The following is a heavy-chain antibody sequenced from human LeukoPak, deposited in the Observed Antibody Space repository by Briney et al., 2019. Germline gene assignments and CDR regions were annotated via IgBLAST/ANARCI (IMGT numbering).Heavy chain of an antibody. J-gene: IGHJ3*02. D-gene: IGHD1-26*01. V-gene: IGHV1-46*01. CDR2: INPSGGST. Sequence: ASVKVSCKASGYTFTSYYMHWVRQAPGQGLEWMGVINPSGGSTSYAQKFQGRVPMTEDTSTDTAYMELSSLRSEDTAVYYCATGVGATSDAFDIWGQGTMVTVSS. CDR1: GYTFTSYY. CDR3: ATGVGATSDAFDI.